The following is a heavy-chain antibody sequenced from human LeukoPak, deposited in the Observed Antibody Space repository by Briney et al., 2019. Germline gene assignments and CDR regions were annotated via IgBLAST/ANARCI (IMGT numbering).Heavy chain of an antibody. CDR2: IIPIFGTA. V-gene: IGHV1-69*05. CDR3: ARDRCSSTSCPPEANNWFDP. CDR1: GGTFSSYA. J-gene: IGHJ5*02. D-gene: IGHD2-2*01. Sequence: RASVKVSCKASGGTFSSYAISWVRQAPGQGLEWMGGIIPIFGTANYAQKFQGRVTMTTDTSTSTAYMELRSLRSDDTAVYYCARDRCSSTSCPPEANNWFDPWGQGTLVTVSS.